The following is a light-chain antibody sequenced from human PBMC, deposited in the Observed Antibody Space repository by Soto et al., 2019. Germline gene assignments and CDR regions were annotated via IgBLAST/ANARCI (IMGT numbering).Light chain of an antibody. CDR3: QQYYSYPTWT. V-gene: IGKV1-8*01. J-gene: IGKJ1*01. CDR2: AAS. CDR1: QGISSY. Sequence: AIRMTQSPSSFSASTGDRVTITCRASQGISSYLAWYQQKPGKAPKLLIYAASTLQSGVPSRFSGSGSGTDFTLTISFLQSEDFATYYCQQYYSYPTWTFGQGTKVEIK.